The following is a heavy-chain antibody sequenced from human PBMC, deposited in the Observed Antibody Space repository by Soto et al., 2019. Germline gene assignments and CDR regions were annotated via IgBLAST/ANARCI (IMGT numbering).Heavy chain of an antibody. CDR3: ARSYSGTHGCFGP. CDR1: GFTISGHW. D-gene: IGHD1-26*01. V-gene: IGHV3-74*01. J-gene: IGHJ5*02. CDR2: INSEGSST. Sequence: EVQLVESGGGLVQPGGSLRLSCAASGFTISGHWMHWVRQVPGKGLVWVSRINSEGSSTSYADSVKGRFIISIDNDKNKRFLQMNSMRAEDTAVYDCARSYSGTHGCFGPWGQGTLVT.